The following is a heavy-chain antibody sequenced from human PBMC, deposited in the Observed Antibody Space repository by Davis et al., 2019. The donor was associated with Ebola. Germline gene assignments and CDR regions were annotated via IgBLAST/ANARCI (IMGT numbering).Heavy chain of an antibody. CDR3: AGAGYSSGWNFGY. CDR1: GYSISSGYY. J-gene: IGHJ4*02. V-gene: IGHV4-38-2*02. CDR2: IYHSGNT. Sequence: SETLSLTCTVSGYSISSGYYWGWIRQPPGKGLEWIGSIYHSGNTDSNPSLKSRVTISVDTSKNQLSPKLNSVTAADTAVYYCAGAGYSSGWNFGYWGQGALVVVSS. D-gene: IGHD6-19*01.